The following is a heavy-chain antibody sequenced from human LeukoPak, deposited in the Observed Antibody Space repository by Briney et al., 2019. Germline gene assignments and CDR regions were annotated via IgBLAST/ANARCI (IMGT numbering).Heavy chain of an antibody. D-gene: IGHD3-10*01. CDR2: IYYSGST. V-gene: IGHV4-39*07. J-gene: IGHJ4*02. CDR3: ALVRGVISPFDY. Sequence: SETLSLTCTVSGGSISSSSYYWGWIRQPPGKGLEWIGSIYYSGSTYYNPSLKSRVTISVDTSKNQFSLKLSSVTATDTAVYYCALVRGVISPFDYWGQGTLVTVSS. CDR1: GGSISSSSYY.